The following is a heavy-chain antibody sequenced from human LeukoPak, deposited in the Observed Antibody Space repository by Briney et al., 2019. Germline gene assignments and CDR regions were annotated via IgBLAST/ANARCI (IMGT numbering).Heavy chain of an antibody. D-gene: IGHD6-19*01. Sequence: SETLSLTCTVSGGSISSYCWSWIRQPPGKGLEWIGYIYYSGSTNYNPSLKSRVTISVDTSKNQFSLKLSSVTAADTAVYYCARLRGIGIAVADRGWWFDPWGQGTLVTVSS. V-gene: IGHV4-59*08. J-gene: IGHJ5*02. CDR1: GGSISSYC. CDR2: IYYSGST. CDR3: ARLRGIGIAVADRGWWFDP.